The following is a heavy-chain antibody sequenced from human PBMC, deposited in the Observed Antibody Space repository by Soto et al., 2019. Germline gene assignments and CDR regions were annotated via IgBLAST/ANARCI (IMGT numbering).Heavy chain of an antibody. CDR3: ARDEVAAAGTGAFDI. CDR2: ISAYNGNT. V-gene: IGHV1-18*01. D-gene: IGHD6-13*01. J-gene: IGHJ3*02. Sequence: ASVKVSCKASGYTFTSYGISWGRQAPGQGLEWMGWISAYNGNTNYAQMLQGRVTMTTDTSTSTAYMELRSLRSDDTAVYYCARDEVAAAGTGAFDIWGQGTMVTVSS. CDR1: GYTFTSYG.